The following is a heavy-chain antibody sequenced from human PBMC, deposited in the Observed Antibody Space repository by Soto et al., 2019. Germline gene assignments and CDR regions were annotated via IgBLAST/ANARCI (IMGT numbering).Heavy chain of an antibody. J-gene: IGHJ5*02. CDR3: AMTHYDFRSGYRFDP. D-gene: IGHD3-3*01. CDR2: IAGGDNT. CDR1: GFIVTRNY. V-gene: IGHV3-53*01. Sequence: PGRSLRVSCAVSGFIVTRNYMTWVRQAPGKGLEWVSFIAGGDNTFYADSVKGRFAISRDKSKNTLYLQMDSLRAEDTAVYYCAMTHYDFRSGYRFDPWGQGTQVTVSS.